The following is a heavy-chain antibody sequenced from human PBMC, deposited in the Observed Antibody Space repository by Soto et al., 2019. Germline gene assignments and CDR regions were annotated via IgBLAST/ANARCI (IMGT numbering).Heavy chain of an antibody. CDR3: AKDSDSSGYSVIRDFDY. V-gene: IGHV3-23*01. D-gene: IGHD3-22*01. CDR2: ISGSGGST. J-gene: IGHJ4*02. CDR1: GFTFSSYA. Sequence: GGSLRLSCAASGFTFSSYAMSWVRQAPGKGLEWVSAISGSGGSTYYADSVKGRFTISRDNSKNTLYLQMNSLRAEDTAVYYCAKDSDSSGYSVIRDFDYWGQGTLVTVSS.